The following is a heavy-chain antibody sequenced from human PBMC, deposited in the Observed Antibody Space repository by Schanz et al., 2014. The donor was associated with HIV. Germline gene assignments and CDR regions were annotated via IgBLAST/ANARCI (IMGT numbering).Heavy chain of an antibody. CDR3: ARSYYYDGSPLPLDS. CDR1: GDSITSSISSGGYY. D-gene: IGHD3-22*01. V-gene: IGHV4-31*03. Sequence: QVQLQESGPGLVKPSQTLSLTCTVSGDSITSSISSGGYYWSWIRQHPGKGLEWIGYIYYSGSTYYNPSLKSRVTISVDTSKNQFSLKMSSVTAADTAVYYCARSYYYDGSPLPLDSWGQGTLVTVSS. CDR2: IYYSGST. J-gene: IGHJ4*02.